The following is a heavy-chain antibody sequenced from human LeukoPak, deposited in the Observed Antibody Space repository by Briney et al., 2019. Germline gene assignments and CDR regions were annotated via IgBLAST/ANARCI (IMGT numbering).Heavy chain of an antibody. CDR2: ISGSGGST. CDR1: GFTFSSYS. Sequence: GGSLRLSCAASGFTFSSYSMNWVRQAPGKGLEWVLSISGSGGSTNYADSVKGRFTISRDNSKNTLYLQMNSLRAEDTAVFYCAKGPRGDYYYGMDVWGQGTTVTVSS. V-gene: IGHV3-23*01. J-gene: IGHJ6*02. D-gene: IGHD3-10*01. CDR3: AKGPRGDYYYGMDV.